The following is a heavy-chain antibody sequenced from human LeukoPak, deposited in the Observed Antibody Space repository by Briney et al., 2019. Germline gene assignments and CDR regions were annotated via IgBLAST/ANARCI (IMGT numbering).Heavy chain of an antibody. CDR1: GYTFTSYY. D-gene: IGHD3-3*01. J-gene: IGHJ5*02. CDR2: INPSGDNT. CDR3: ARGPHRRTYDRDNWFDP. Sequence: ASVKVSCKSSGYTFTSYYMYWVRQAPGQGLEWMGIINPSGDNTNYAQKLQGRVTMTRDMSTTTVYMDLSSLRSEDTAVYYCARGPHRRTYDRDNWFDPWGQGTLVTVSS. V-gene: IGHV1-46*01.